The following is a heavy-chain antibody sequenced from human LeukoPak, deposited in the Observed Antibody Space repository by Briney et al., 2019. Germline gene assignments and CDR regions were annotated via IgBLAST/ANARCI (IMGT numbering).Heavy chain of an antibody. Sequence: GGSLRLSCAASGFTLSSYAMSWVRQAPGKGLEWVSAISGSGGSTYYADSVKGRFTISRDNSKNTLYLQMNSLRAEDTAVYYCAKGLYCTSTDCYERDYWGQGTVVSVSS. CDR3: AKGLYCTSTDCYERDY. V-gene: IGHV3-23*01. D-gene: IGHD2-2*01. J-gene: IGHJ4*02. CDR2: ISGSGGST. CDR1: GFTLSSYA.